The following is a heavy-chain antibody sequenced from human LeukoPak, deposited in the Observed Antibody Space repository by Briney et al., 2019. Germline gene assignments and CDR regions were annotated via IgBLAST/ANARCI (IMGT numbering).Heavy chain of an antibody. CDR1: GGSISSYY. J-gene: IGHJ3*02. D-gene: IGHD3-10*01. V-gene: IGHV4-4*07. Sequence: SETLSLTCTVSGGSISSYYWSWIRQPAGKGLEWIGRIYTSGSTNYNPSLKSRVTMSVDTSKNQFSLKLSSVTAADTAVYYCAITRPGIRVKRAFDIWGQGTMVTVSS. CDR2: IYTSGST. CDR3: AITRPGIRVKRAFDI.